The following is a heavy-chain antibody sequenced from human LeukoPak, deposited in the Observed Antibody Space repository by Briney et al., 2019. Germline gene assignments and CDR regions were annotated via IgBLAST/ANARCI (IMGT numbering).Heavy chain of an antibody. CDR1: GFTFSSYA. J-gene: IGHJ4*02. CDR2: ISGSGGST. Sequence: PGGSLRLSCAASGFTFSSYAMSWVRQAPGKGLEWVSAISGSGGSTYYADSVKGRFTISRDNSKNTLYLQMNSLRAEDTAVYYCARDFLGSSTYDYWGQGTLVTVSS. V-gene: IGHV3-23*01. D-gene: IGHD6-13*01. CDR3: ARDFLGSSTYDY.